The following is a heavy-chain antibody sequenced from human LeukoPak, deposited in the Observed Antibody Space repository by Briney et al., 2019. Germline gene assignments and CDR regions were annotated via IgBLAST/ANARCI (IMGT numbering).Heavy chain of an antibody. CDR2: INPNTGDR. CDR3: ARTTSLTASGYDY. D-gene: IGHD4-17*01. CDR1: GYTFTNYH. V-gene: IGHV1-8*03. J-gene: IGHJ4*02. Sequence: AASLKVSCKASGYTFTNYHINWVRQPPGQGLEWMGWINPNTGDRGYAQKSQGRVSITSDTSISTAYMELGSPRSEDTAVYFCARTTSLTASGYDYWGQGTLVTVSS.